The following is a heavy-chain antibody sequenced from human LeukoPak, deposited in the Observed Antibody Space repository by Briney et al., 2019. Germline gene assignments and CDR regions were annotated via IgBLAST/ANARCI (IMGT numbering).Heavy chain of an antibody. D-gene: IGHD2-21*01. CDR1: GYTLTSYD. CDR2: MNPDSGNT. J-gene: IGHJ4*02. CDR3: TRSVRNGHIGY. Sequence: ASVKVSCKASGYTLTSYDINWVRQATGQGLEWMGWMNPDSGNTGYAQKFQGRVTMTRSTSISTAYMELSSLRFEDTAVYYCTRSVRNGHIGYWGQGTLVTVSS. V-gene: IGHV1-8*01.